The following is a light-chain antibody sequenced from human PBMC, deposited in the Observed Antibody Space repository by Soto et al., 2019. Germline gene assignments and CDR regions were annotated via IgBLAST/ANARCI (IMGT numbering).Light chain of an antibody. V-gene: IGKV1-9*01. CDR2: GAS. CDR1: QGISSN. Sequence: QLTQSPSSLSASVGDRVTITCRASQGISSNLAWYQQKPGRAPKLLIFGASTLQSGVPSRFSGSGSGTDFTLTISILQPEDFATYFCQKLNAYPPWTFGQGTKVEIK. CDR3: QKLNAYPPWT. J-gene: IGKJ1*01.